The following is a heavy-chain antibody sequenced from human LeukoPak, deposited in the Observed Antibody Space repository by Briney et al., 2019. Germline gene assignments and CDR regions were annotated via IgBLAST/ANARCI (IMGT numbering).Heavy chain of an antibody. D-gene: IGHD1-26*01. CDR2: IYTSGST. V-gene: IGHV4-61*02. CDR1: GGSISSGSYY. CDR3: ARHKQEPYYFDY. J-gene: IGHJ4*02. Sequence: SETLSLTCTVSGGSISSGSYYWSWIRQPAGKGLEWIGRIYTSGSTNYNPSLKSRVTLSVDTSKNQFSLKLSSVTAADTAVYYCARHKQEPYYFDYWGQGTLVTVSS.